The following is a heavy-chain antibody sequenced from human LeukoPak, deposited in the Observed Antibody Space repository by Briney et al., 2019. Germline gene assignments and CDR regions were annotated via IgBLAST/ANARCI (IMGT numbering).Heavy chain of an antibody. CDR1: GGSISSYY. V-gene: IGHV4-59*08. CDR2: IYYSGST. J-gene: IGHJ3*02. Sequence: SETLSLTCTVSGGSISSYYWSWIRQPPGKGLEWIGYIYYSGSTNYNPSLKSRVTISVDTSKNQFSLKLSSVTAADTAVYYCARLRYGSGSYYADAFDIWGQGTMVTVSS. CDR3: ARLRYGSGSYYADAFDI. D-gene: IGHD3-10*01.